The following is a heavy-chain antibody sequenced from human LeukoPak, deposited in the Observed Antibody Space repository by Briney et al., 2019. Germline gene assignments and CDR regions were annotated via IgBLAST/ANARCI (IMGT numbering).Heavy chain of an antibody. CDR1: ADIFSSYA. J-gene: IGHJ4*02. CDR3: ARERRCSAGSCYAADLDS. CDR2: IIPLTGVV. V-gene: IGHV1-69*04. D-gene: IGHD2-15*01. Sequence: SVKVSCKTSADIFSSYAINWVRQAPGQGLEWMGRIIPLTGVVNYGQKLQTRVTISADKSTSTAYMEVSSLRFEDTAVYFCARERRCSAGSCYAADLDSWGQGTLVTVSS.